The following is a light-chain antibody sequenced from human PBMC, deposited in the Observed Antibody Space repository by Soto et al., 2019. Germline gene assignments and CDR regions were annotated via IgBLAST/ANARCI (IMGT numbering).Light chain of an antibody. CDR2: GAS. Sequence: EKVMTQSPATLSVSPGDRATLSCRASQSVTNKLAWYQQKPGQPPRLLIYGASTRATGIPARFSGSGSGTEFTLTISSLQSEDFAVYYCQHYNHWPPAWTFGQGTKVEIK. V-gene: IGKV3-15*01. J-gene: IGKJ1*01. CDR3: QHYNHWPPAWT. CDR1: QSVTNK.